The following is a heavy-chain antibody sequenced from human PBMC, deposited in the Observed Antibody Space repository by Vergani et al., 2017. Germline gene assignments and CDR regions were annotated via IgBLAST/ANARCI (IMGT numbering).Heavy chain of an antibody. V-gene: IGHV4-39*01. CDR1: GGSISSSSYY. Sequence: QLQLQESGPGLVKPSETLSLTCTVSGGSISSSSYYWGWIRQPPGKGLAWIGSIYYSGSTYYNPSLKSRVTISVDTSKNQFSLKLSSVTAADTAVYYCARRELLWGDDYWGQGTLVTVSS. J-gene: IGHJ4*02. CDR2: IYYSGST. D-gene: IGHD1-26*01. CDR3: ARRELLWGDDY.